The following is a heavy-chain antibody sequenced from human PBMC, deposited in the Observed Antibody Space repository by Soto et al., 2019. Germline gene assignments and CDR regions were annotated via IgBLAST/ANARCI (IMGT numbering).Heavy chain of an antibody. D-gene: IGHD1-26*01. CDR3: ASGNGMVATFDY. CDR2: ISSSSSYI. Sequence: PGGSLRLSCAASGFTFSSYSMNWVRQAPGKGLEWVSSISSSSSYIYYADSVKGRFTISRDNAKNSLYLQMNSLRAEDTAVYYCASGNGMVATFDYWGQGTLVTVSS. V-gene: IGHV3-21*01. J-gene: IGHJ4*02. CDR1: GFTFSSYS.